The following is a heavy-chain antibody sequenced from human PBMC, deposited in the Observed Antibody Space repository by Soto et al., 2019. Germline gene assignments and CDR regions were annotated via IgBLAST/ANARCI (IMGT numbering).Heavy chain of an antibody. J-gene: IGHJ4*02. V-gene: IGHV1-2*02. CDR2: INPNSGGT. CDR3: AREPATAKPEGVDF. CDR1: GSTLREYY. D-gene: IGHD1-1*01. Sequence: ASVKVSCKASGSTLREYYIHWVRQAHGQGLEWMGWINPNSGGTKYAPKFQGGVTMTRDTSITTAYMELSRLRSGDTAVYYCAREPATAKPEGVDFWGQGNLVTVSS.